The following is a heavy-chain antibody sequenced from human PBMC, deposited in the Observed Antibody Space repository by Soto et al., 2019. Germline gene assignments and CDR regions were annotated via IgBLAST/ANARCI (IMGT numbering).Heavy chain of an antibody. CDR1: GGSFSGYY. CDR2: INHSGST. J-gene: IGHJ3*02. CDR3: PSVPFYAYGDFPPVFDI. V-gene: IGHV4-34*03. Sequence: NPSETLSLTCTVYGGSFSGYYWSWIRQPPGKGLEWIGEINHSGSTNYNPSLKSRVTISVDTSKNQFSLKLSSVTAADTAVYYCPSVPFYAYGDFPPVFDIPAQGTTAPVSS. D-gene: IGHD4-17*01.